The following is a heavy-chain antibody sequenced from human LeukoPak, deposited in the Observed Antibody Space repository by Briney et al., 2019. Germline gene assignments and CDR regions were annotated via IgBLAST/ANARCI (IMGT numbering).Heavy chain of an antibody. J-gene: IGHJ3*01. V-gene: IGHV3-48*03. CDR1: GFIFCRYE. CDR2: ISSSGSII. Sequence: GGPLSLLCAVSGFIFCRYEMLWVRRAPGKGREWGSYISSSGSIIYYGVSVRRRFTISRDNAKNSLYVHINTLRAEDTGGDYCARVGVIVVVSLWGQGKTFTVSS. CDR3: ARVGVIVVVSL. D-gene: IGHD3-22*01.